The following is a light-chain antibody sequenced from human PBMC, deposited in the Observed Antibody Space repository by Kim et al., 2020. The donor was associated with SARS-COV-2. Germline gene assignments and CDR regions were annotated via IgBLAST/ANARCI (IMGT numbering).Light chain of an antibody. CDR1: SLRRFY. CDR2: CKN. Sequence: SSELTQDPAVSVALGQAVRITCQGDSLRRFYASWYQQRPGQAPRLVIYCKNSRPSGIPDRFSGSTSGNTAVLTITGAQAEDEADYYCNSRDSSDNHRDVF. V-gene: IGLV3-19*01. CDR3: NSRDSSDNHRDV. J-gene: IGLJ1*01.